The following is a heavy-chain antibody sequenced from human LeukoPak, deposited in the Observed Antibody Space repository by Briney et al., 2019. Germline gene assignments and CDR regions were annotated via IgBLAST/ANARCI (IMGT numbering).Heavy chain of an antibody. J-gene: IGHJ6*03. V-gene: IGHV1-8*01. Sequence: GASVKVSCKASGYTFTSYDINWVRQAIGQGLEWMGWMNPNSGNTGYAQKFQGRVTMTRNTSISTAYMELSSLRSEDTAVYYCARGVGNYYYMDVWGKGTTVTVSS. CDR3: ARGVGNYYYMDV. CDR2: MNPNSGNT. CDR1: GYTFTSYD.